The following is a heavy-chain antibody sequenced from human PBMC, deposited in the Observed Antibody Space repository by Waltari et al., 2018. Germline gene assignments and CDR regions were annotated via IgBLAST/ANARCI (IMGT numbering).Heavy chain of an antibody. CDR2: IKQDGSEK. CDR1: GFTFSSYW. D-gene: IGHD1-26*01. J-gene: IGHJ3*02. V-gene: IGHV3-7*01. Sequence: EVQLVESGGGLVQPGGSLRISCAASGFTFSSYWMSWVRQAPGKGLEWVANIKQDGSEKYYVDSVKGRFTISRDNAKNSLYLQMNSLRTEDTAVYYCARGGSRGAFDIWGQGTMVTVSS. CDR3: ARGGSRGAFDI.